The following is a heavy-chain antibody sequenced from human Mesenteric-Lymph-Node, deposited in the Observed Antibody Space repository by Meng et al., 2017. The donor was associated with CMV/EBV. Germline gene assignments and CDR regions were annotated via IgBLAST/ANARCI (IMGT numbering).Heavy chain of an antibody. D-gene: IGHD2-2*01. CDR3: ARELYCSSTSCYGVYYGMDV. V-gene: IGHV3-30-3*01. J-gene: IGHJ6*02. Sequence: GGSLRLSCAASGFTFSSYAMHWVRQAPGKGLEWVAVISYDGSNKYYADSVKGRFTISRDNSKNTLYLQMNSLRAEDTAVYYCARELYCSSTSCYGVYYGMDVWGQGTTVTVSS. CDR2: ISYDGSNK. CDR1: GFTFSSYA.